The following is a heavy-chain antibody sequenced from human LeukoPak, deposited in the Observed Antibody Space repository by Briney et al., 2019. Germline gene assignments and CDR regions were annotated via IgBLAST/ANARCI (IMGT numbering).Heavy chain of an antibody. V-gene: IGHV3-49*04. CDR3: TRDRFYVWFDP. CDR1: GFTFSSYS. J-gene: IGHJ5*02. Sequence: GGSPRLSCAASGFTFSSYSMNWVRQAPGKGLQWIGFIRSSGTTQYAASAKGRFTISRDDSKSIAYLQMNSLKTEDTAVYYCTRDRFYVWFDPWGQGTLVTVSS. D-gene: IGHD3-16*01. CDR2: IRSSGTT.